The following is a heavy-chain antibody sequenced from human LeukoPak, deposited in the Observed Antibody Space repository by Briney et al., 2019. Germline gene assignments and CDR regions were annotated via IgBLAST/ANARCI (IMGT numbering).Heavy chain of an antibody. V-gene: IGHV1-2*02. CDR1: GCTFTGYY. Sequence: SVTVSCLRSGCTFTGYYMHWVRQAPGQGLDGMGWINPNSGGTNYAQKFHGRVTMTSDTSISTAYMELSRLRSDDTAVYYCARETDITGTTFDYWGQGTLVTVSS. CDR3: ARETDITGTTFDY. J-gene: IGHJ4*02. CDR2: INPNSGGT. D-gene: IGHD1-7*01.